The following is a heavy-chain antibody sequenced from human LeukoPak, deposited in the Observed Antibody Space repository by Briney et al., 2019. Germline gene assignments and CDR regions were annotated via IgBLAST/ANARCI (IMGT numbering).Heavy chain of an antibody. CDR1: GFTFSSYA. V-gene: IGHV3-30-3*01. CDR3: ASRGGYSSSWYSTFYYGMDV. J-gene: IGHJ6*02. D-gene: IGHD6-13*01. Sequence: GGSLRLSCAASGFTFSSYAMHWVRQAPGKGLEWVAVISYDGSNNYYADSVKGRFTISRDNSKNTLYLQMNSLRAEDTAVYYCASRGGYSSSWYSTFYYGMDVWGQGTTVTVSS. CDR2: ISYDGSNN.